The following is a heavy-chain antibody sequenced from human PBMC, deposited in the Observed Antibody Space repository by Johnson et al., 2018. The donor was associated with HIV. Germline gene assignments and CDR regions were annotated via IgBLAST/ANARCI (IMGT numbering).Heavy chain of an antibody. Sequence: VQVVESGGGVVQPGRSLRLSCAASGFTFSSYGMHWVRQAPGKGLEWVAVIWYDGSNKYYADSVKGRFTISRDNAKNSLYLQMNSLRAEDTAVYYCARSATGTTADAFDIWGQGTMVTVSS. CDR2: IWYDGSNK. D-gene: IGHD1-7*01. CDR3: ARSATGTTADAFDI. V-gene: IGHV3-33*01. J-gene: IGHJ3*02. CDR1: GFTFSSYG.